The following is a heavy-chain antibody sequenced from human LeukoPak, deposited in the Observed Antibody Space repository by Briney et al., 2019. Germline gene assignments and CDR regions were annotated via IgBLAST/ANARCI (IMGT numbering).Heavy chain of an antibody. CDR1: GYTFTSYG. CDR3: ASRRVGSSSPRSFDY. J-gene: IGHJ4*02. CDR2: MNPNSGNT. Sequence: GASVKVSCKASGYTFTSYGISWVRQAPGQGLEWMGWMNPNSGNTGYAQKFQGRVTMTRNTSISTAYMELSSLRSEDTAVYYCASRRVGSSSPRSFDYWGQGTLVTVSS. D-gene: IGHD6-13*01. V-gene: IGHV1-8*02.